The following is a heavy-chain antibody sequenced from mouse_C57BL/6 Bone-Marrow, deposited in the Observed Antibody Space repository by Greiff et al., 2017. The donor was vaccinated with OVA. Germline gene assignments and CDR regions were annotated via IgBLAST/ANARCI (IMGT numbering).Heavy chain of an antibody. V-gene: IGHV1-15*01. J-gene: IGHJ2*01. CDR1: GYTFTDYE. D-gene: IGHD1-1*01. CDR3: TSPVVATGDY. CDR2: IDPETGGT. Sequence: QVQLKESGAELVRPGASVTLSCKASGYTFTDYEMHWVKQTPVHGLEWIGAIDPETGGTAYNQKFKGKAILTADKSSSTAYMELRSLTSEDSAVYYCTSPVVATGDYWGQGTTLTVSS.